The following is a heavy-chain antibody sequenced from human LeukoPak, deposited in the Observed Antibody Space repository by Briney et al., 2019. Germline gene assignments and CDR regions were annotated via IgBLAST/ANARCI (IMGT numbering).Heavy chain of an antibody. CDR2: IKPNSGDT. CDR1: GYTFTGYY. V-gene: IGHV1-2*02. D-gene: IGHD1-14*01. Sequence: ASVKVSCKASGYTFTGYYMHWVRQAPGQGLEWMGWIKPNSGDTNYAQKFQGRVTMTRDTSISTAYMELTSLRSDDTAVYYCARIITSTWYNEFDCWGQGTLVAVSS. CDR3: ARIITSTWYNEFDC. J-gene: IGHJ4*02.